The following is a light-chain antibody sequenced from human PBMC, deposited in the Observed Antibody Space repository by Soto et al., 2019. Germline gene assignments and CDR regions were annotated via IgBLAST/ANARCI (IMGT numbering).Light chain of an antibody. J-gene: IGKJ1*01. V-gene: IGKV3-15*01. CDR3: QQYNDWPWT. Sequence: EILMTQSPATLSVSPGERATLSCRASRSVSSNLAWYQQKPGQAPRLLIYAASTRATGIPVRFSGSGSGTEFTLTISSLHSEDFAVYSCQQYNDWPWTFGQGNKV. CDR1: RSVSSN. CDR2: AAS.